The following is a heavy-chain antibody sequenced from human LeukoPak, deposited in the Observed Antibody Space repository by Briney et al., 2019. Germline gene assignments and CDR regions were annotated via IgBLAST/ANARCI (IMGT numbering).Heavy chain of an antibody. CDR2: IFDGGST. D-gene: IGHD5-18*01. CDR3: ARYKYSYLY. CDR1: GGSLSSSSTY. J-gene: IGHJ4*02. V-gene: IGHV4-39*01. Sequence: PPQRLSPTCTVSGGSLSSSSTYWGWTRHPRGKGMEWIGRIFDGGSTYNNPSLERPFTISVDTSKNHFCSKLSCVTAAHTAVYFCARYKYSYLYWGQGTLVTVSS.